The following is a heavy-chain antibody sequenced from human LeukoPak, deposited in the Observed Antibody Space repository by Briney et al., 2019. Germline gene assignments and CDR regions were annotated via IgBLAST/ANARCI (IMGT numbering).Heavy chain of an antibody. CDR3: AKDLRKKLAVAGAFDI. CDR2: ISGSGGST. D-gene: IGHD6-19*01. V-gene: IGHV3-23*01. CDR1: GFTFSSYA. J-gene: IGHJ3*02. Sequence: QPGGSLRLSCAASGFTFSSYAMSWVRQAPGKGLEWVSAISGSGGSTYYADSVKGRFTISRDNSKNTLYLQMNSLRAEDTAVYYCAKDLRKKLAVAGAFDIWGQGTMVTVSS.